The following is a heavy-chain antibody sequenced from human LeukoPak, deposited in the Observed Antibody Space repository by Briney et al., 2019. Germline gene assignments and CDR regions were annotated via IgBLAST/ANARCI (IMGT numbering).Heavy chain of an antibody. D-gene: IGHD3-22*01. CDR2: IGTAGDT. CDR1: GFTFSSYD. J-gene: IGHJ3*02. CDR3: ARGGGDSSGYWGDDAFDI. Sequence: GSLSLSCAASGFTFSSYDMPWVRQATGQGLEWVSAIGTAGDTYYPGSVKGRFTISRENAKNSLYLQMNSLRAGDTAVYYCARGGGDSSGYWGDDAFDIWGQGTMVTVSS. V-gene: IGHV3-13*01.